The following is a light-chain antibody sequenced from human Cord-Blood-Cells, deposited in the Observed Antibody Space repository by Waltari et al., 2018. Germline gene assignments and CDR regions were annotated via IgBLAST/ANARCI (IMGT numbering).Light chain of an antibody. CDR3: QQYNNWYS. CDR1: QSVSSN. CDR2: GAS. V-gene: IGKV3-15*01. J-gene: IGKJ2*03. Sequence: IVMTHSPATLSVSPGERATLSCRASQSVSSNLAGYQQKPGQAPRLLVYGASTRATGIPARFSGSGSGTEFTLTISSLQSEDFAVYYCQQYNNWYSFGQGTKLEIK.